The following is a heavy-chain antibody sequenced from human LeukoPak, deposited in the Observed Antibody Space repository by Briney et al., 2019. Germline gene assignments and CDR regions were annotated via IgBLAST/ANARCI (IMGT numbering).Heavy chain of an antibody. J-gene: IGHJ4*02. CDR2: ISGSGGNT. CDR3: AKSRSMVRDPLDY. CDR1: GFTFSSSG. D-gene: IGHD3-10*01. V-gene: IGHV3-23*01. Sequence: GGSLRLSCAASGFTFSSSGMSWVRQAPGKGLEWVSAISGSGGNTYYADSVKGRFTISRDHSKNTLYLQMNSLSAEDTAVYYCAKSRSMVRDPLDYWGQGILVTVSS.